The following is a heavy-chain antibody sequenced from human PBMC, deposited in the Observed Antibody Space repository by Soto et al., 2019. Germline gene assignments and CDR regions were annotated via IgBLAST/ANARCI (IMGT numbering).Heavy chain of an antibody. CDR3: AKAGVTGTPDAFDI. CDR2: ISWNSGSI. CDR1: GFTFDDYA. Sequence: GGSLRLSCAASGFTFDDYAMHWVRQAPGKGLEWVSGISWNSGSIGYADSVKGRFTISRDNAKNSLYLQMNSLRAEDTALYYCAKAGVTGTPDAFDIWGQGTMVTVSS. V-gene: IGHV3-9*01. J-gene: IGHJ3*02. D-gene: IGHD1-20*01.